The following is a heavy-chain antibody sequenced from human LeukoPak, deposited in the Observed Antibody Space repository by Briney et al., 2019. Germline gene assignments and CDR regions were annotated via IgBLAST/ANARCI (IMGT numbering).Heavy chain of an antibody. Sequence: GGSLRLSCEASGFTFSSYSMNWVRQAPGKGLEWVSSISSNSSYIFYADSVKGRFTISRDNAKNSLYLQMNSLRAEDTGVYYCARDGSPYGTDAFDIWGQGTMVTVSS. CDR1: GFTFSSYS. D-gene: IGHD4-17*01. V-gene: IGHV3-21*01. CDR2: ISSNSSYI. J-gene: IGHJ3*02. CDR3: ARDGSPYGTDAFDI.